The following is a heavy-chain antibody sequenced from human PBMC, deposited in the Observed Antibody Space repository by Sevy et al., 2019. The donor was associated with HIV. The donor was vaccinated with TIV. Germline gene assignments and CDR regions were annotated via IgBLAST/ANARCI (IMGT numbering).Heavy chain of an antibody. V-gene: IGHV3-30-3*01. D-gene: IGHD2-15*01. CDR1: GFTFSSYA. CDR3: ARLPGGSGGSCYPNCFDY. J-gene: IGHJ4*02. Sequence: GGSLRLSCAASGFTFSSYAMHWVRQAPGKGLEWVAVISYDGSNKYYEDSVKGRFTISRANSKNTMYVQMKSLRAEDTAVYYCARLPGGSGGSCYPNCFDYWGQGTLVTVSS. CDR2: ISYDGSNK.